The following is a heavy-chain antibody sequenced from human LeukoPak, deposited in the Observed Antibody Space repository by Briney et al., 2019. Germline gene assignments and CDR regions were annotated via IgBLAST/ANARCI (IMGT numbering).Heavy chain of an antibody. CDR3: ARPITMVRGALDY. CDR2: ISWNSGII. Sequence: GRSLRLSCVASGFTFDDYAMHWVRQAPGKGLEWVSGISWNSGIIGYADSVKGRFTISRDNAKNSLYLQMNSLRAEDTAVYYCARPITMVRGALDYWGQGTLVTVSS. CDR1: GFTFDDYA. V-gene: IGHV3-9*01. D-gene: IGHD3-10*01. J-gene: IGHJ4*02.